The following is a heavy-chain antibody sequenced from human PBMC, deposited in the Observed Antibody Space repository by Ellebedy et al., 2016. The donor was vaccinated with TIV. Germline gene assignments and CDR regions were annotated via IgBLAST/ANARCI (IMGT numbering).Heavy chain of an antibody. CDR2: ISWNSGSI. D-gene: IGHD3-10*01. CDR3: ARAEYGSGSYCDF. V-gene: IGHV3-9*01. Sequence: PGGSLRLSCAASGFTFDDWAMQWVRQAPGKGLEWVSGISWNSGSIGYADSVKGRFTISRDNAKNSLYLQMSSLRAEDTALYYCARAEYGSGSYCDFWGQGILVTVSS. CDR1: GFTFDDWA. J-gene: IGHJ4*02.